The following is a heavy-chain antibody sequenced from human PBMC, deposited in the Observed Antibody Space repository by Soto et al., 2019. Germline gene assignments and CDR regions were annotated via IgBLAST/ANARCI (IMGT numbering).Heavy chain of an antibody. J-gene: IGHJ3*02. Sequence: EVQLVESGGGLVQPGGSLRLSCAASGFTFSSYWMYWVRQAPGKGLEWVSHMNNDGSYTIYAESVKGRFTFSRDNAKNTLYLHMTSLRAEDTAVYYCVRGGYMHACDIWGQGTMVTVSS. D-gene: IGHD6-13*01. CDR1: GFTFSSYW. CDR2: MNNDGSYT. V-gene: IGHV3-74*01. CDR3: VRGGYMHACDI.